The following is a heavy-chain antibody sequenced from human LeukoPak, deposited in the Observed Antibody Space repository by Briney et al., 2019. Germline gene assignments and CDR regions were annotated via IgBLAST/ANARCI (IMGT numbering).Heavy chain of an antibody. CDR2: ISYSGNP. CDR3: ARIFDGGFDAFDI. CDR1: GDSISSYY. Sequence: SETLSLTCTVSGDSISSYYWTWIRQPPGKGLEWIGYISYSGNPSYNPSLKSPVTILVDTSKNQFSLILTSVTAADTAVYYCARIFDGGFDAFDIWGQGTMVTVSS. J-gene: IGHJ3*02. D-gene: IGHD3-16*01. V-gene: IGHV4-59*01.